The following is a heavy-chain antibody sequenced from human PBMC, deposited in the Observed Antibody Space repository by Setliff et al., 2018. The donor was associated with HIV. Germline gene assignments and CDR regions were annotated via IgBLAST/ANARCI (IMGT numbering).Heavy chain of an antibody. J-gene: IGHJ4*02. CDR2: TRQDEGEK. CDR1: GFTFRSYW. D-gene: IGHD6-19*01. V-gene: IGHV3-7*01. CDR3: TRDGSGWSQD. Sequence: GGSLRLSCLVSGFTFRSYWMGWVRQAPGKRLEWVANTRQDEGEKFYVDSVRGRFTISRDNAKNSLYLQMNGLKAEDTAVYYCTRDGSGWSQDWGQGTLVTVSS.